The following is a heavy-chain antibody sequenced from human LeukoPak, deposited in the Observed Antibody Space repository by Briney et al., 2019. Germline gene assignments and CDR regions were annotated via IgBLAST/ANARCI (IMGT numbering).Heavy chain of an antibody. D-gene: IGHD3-16*02. CDR2: ISYDGSNK. V-gene: IGHV3-30*18. Sequence: GRSLRLSCAASGFTFSSYGMHWVRQAPGKGLEWVAVISYDGSNKYYADSVKGRFTISRDNSKNTLYLQMNSLRAEDTAVYYCAKDAITFGGVIVIPHFDYWGQGTLVTVSS. CDR3: AKDAITFGGVIVIPHFDY. J-gene: IGHJ4*02. CDR1: GFTFSSYG.